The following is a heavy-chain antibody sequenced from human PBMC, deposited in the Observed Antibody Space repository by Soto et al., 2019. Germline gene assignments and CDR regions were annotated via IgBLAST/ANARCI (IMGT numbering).Heavy chain of an antibody. V-gene: IGHV1-46*01. CDR2: IDPRGGTT. CDR3: ARASETAMGVYGLAV. D-gene: IGHD5-18*01. Sequence: ASVKVSCKASGYSFTSYYVHWVRQAPGQRPEWMGVIDPRGGTTTYTQKLQGRLRFTRDTSTSTLYMDLSSLRPDDTAVYFCARASETAMGVYGLAVWGQGTSVTVSS. J-gene: IGHJ6*02. CDR1: GYSFTSYY.